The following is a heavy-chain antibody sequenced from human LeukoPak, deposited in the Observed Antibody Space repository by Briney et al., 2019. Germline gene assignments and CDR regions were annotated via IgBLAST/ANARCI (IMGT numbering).Heavy chain of an antibody. CDR3: ARWLEYYGSDAYDAFDI. V-gene: IGHV4-4*07. D-gene: IGHD3-10*01. CDR1: GGSISSYY. Sequence: SETLSLTCTVSGGSISSYYWSWIRQPAGKGLEWIGRIYSSGSTDYNPSLKSRVTMSVDTSKNKFSLKLSSVTAADTAVYYCARWLEYYGSDAYDAFDIWGQGTMVTVSS. CDR2: IYSSGST. J-gene: IGHJ3*02.